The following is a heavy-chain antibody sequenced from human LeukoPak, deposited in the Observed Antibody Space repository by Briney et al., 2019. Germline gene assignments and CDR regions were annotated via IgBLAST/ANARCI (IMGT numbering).Heavy chain of an antibody. CDR3: ARTPRQWLVPFDY. Sequence: GASVKVSCKASGYTFTGYYMHWVRQAPGQGLEWMGRINPNSGGTNYAQKFQGRVTMTRDTSISTAYMELSRLRSDDTAVYCCARTPRQWLVPFDYWGQGTLVTVSS. CDR1: GYTFTGYY. J-gene: IGHJ4*02. V-gene: IGHV1-2*06. CDR2: INPNSGGT. D-gene: IGHD6-19*01.